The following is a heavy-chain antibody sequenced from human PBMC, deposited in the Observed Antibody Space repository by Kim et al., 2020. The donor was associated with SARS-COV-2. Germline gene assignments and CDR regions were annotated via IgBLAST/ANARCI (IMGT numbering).Heavy chain of an antibody. CDR2: IYHSGST. D-gene: IGHD5-12*01. J-gene: IGHJ4*01. CDR1: GGAISSGNW. CDR3: TRAPNAGCDYMFDY. Sequence: SETLSLTCVVSGGAISSGNWWSWVRQPPGKGLEWIGEIYHSGSTNYNPSLESRVTMSIDKSKNHFSLKVSSVTAADTAVYYCTRAPNAGCDYMFDYWGQGIMVTVSS. V-gene: IGHV4-4*02.